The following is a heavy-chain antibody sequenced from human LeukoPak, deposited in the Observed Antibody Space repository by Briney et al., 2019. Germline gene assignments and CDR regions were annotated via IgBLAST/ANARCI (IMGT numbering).Heavy chain of an antibody. Sequence: SGGSLRLSCAASGFTFSSYSMNWVRQAPGKGLEWVSYISSSSSTIYYADSVKGRFTISRGNAKNTVVLQMNSLSAEDTAVYYCATGGAQYYDYWGQGTVVTVSS. V-gene: IGHV3-48*04. CDR3: ATGGAQYYDY. D-gene: IGHD3-16*01. CDR2: ISSSSSTI. CDR1: GFTFSSYS. J-gene: IGHJ4*02.